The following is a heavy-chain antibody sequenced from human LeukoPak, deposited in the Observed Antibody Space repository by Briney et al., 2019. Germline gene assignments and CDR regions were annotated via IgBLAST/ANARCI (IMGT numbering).Heavy chain of an antibody. D-gene: IGHD6-13*01. CDR2: IYSGGST. V-gene: IGHV3-66*01. J-gene: IGHJ4*02. CDR3: ARAFGAAAGYFDY. Sequence: GGSLRLSCAASGFTVSSNYMSWVRQAPGKGLEWVSVIYSGGSTYYADSVKGRFTISRDNSKNTLYLQMNSLRAEDTAVYYCARAFGAAAGYFDYWGQGTPVTVSS. CDR1: GFTVSSNY.